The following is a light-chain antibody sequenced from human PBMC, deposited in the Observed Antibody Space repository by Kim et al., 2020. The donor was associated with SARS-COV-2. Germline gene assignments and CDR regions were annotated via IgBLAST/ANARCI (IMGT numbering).Light chain of an antibody. V-gene: IGLV1-40*01. CDR2: GNS. CDR1: SSNIGAGYD. Sequence: QRVTISCTGSSSNIGAGYDVHWYQQLPGTAHKLLIYGNSNRPSGVPDRFSGSKSGTSASLAITGLQAEDEADYYCQSYDGSLSGWVFGGGTQLTVL. CDR3: QSYDGSLSGWV. J-gene: IGLJ3*02.